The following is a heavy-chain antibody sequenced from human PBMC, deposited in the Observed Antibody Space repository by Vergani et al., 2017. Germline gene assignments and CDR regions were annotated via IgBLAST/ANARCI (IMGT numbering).Heavy chain of an antibody. Sequence: QITLKESGPPLVKPTQTLTLTCTFSGFSLTTSGVGVGWIRQPPGKALEWLALIYWNDDKRYRPSLKSRLTITKDTSKNQVVLTMTNMDPVDTATYYCATANVGGSYRPAYYFDYWGQGTLVTVSS. V-gene: IGHV2-5*01. D-gene: IGHD3-16*02. CDR3: ATANVGGSYRPAYYFDY. CDR1: GFSLTTSGVG. CDR2: IYWNDDK. J-gene: IGHJ4*02.